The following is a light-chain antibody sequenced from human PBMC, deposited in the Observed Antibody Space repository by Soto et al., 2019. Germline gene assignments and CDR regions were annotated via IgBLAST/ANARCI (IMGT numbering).Light chain of an antibody. V-gene: IGLV1-44*01. Sequence: QSALTQPPSASGTPGQRVTISCSGSSSNIGRNTVHWYQQLPGTAPKLLIYADNLRPSEVPDRFSGSKSGTSASLAISGLQSEDEADYYCAAWDDSLNGVVFGGGTKLTVL. CDR2: ADN. J-gene: IGLJ2*01. CDR3: AAWDDSLNGVV. CDR1: SSNIGRNT.